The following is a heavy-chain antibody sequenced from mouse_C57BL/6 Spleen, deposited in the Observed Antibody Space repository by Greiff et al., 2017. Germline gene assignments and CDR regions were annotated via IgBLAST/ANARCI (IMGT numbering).Heavy chain of an antibody. CDR1: GFSFNTYA. J-gene: IGHJ3*01. CDR2: IRSKSNNYAT. Sequence: EVKLVESGGGLVQPKGSLKLSCAASGFSFNTYAMNWVRQAPGKGLEWVARIRSKSNNYATYYADSVKDRFTISRDDSESMLYLQMNNLKTEDTAMYYCVRHEWDGGFAYWGQGTLVTVSA. V-gene: IGHV10-1*01. D-gene: IGHD4-1*01. CDR3: VRHEWDGGFAY.